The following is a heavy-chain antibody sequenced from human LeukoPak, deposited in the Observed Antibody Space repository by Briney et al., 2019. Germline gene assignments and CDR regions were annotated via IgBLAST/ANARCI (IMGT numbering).Heavy chain of an antibody. V-gene: IGHV4-4*07. Sequence: PGGSLRLSCAASGFTFSSYAMSWIRQPAGKGLEWIGRIYTSGSTNYNPSLKSRVTMSVDTSKNQFSLKLSSVTAADTAVYYCARDRGYSYAFGYWGQGTLVTVSS. CDR2: IYTSGST. CDR3: ARDRGYSYAFGY. D-gene: IGHD5-18*01. J-gene: IGHJ4*02. CDR1: GFTFSSYA.